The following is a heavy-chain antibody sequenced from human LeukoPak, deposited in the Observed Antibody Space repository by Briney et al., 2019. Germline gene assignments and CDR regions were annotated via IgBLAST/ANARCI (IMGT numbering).Heavy chain of an antibody. CDR2: ISSSSSTI. CDR1: GFTFSSYS. CDR3: ASLYDSSGYYTFDY. D-gene: IGHD3-22*01. V-gene: IGHV3-48*04. Sequence: GGSLRLSCAASGFTFSSYSMNWVRQAPGKGLEWVSYISSSSSTIYYADSVKGRFTISRDNAKNSLYLQMNSLRAEDTAVYYCASLYDSSGYYTFDYWGQGTLVTVSS. J-gene: IGHJ4*02.